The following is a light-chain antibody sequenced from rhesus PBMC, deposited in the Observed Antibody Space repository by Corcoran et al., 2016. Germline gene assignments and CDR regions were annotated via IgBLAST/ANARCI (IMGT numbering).Light chain of an antibody. Sequence: EIIMTQSPATLSLSPGERATLPCRASQSVNSNLAWYQQKPVQGPRLLIHYASNRATGIPDRFSGSGSGTDFTLSISSLEPEDVGVYYCQQESNWPLTFGGGTKVEIK. V-gene: IGKV3-35*01. J-gene: IGKJ4*01. CDR3: QQESNWPLT. CDR1: QSVNSN. CDR2: YAS.